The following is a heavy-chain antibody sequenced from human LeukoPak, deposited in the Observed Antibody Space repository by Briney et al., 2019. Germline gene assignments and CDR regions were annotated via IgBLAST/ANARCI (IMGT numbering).Heavy chain of an antibody. CDR1: GFTFSSYS. Sequence: GGSLRLSCAASGFTFSSYSMNWVRQAPGKGLEWVSSISSSSSYIYYADSVKGRFTISRDNAKNSLYLQMNSLRAEDTAVYYCARDAGLLWFGELLIYYYGMDVWGQGTTVTVS. J-gene: IGHJ6*02. CDR2: ISSSSSYI. CDR3: ARDAGLLWFGELLIYYYGMDV. V-gene: IGHV3-21*01. D-gene: IGHD3-10*01.